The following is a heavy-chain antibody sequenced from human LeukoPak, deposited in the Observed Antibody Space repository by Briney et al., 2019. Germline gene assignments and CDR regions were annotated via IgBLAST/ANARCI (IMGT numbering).Heavy chain of an antibody. Sequence: ASVKVSCKASGYTFTGYYMHWVRQPPGQGLEWMGWIDPNSGGTNYAQKFQGRVTMTRDTSISTAYMELSRLRSDDTAVYYCARNHYDFWSGYPLGYNWFDPWGQGTLVTVSS. V-gene: IGHV1-2*02. D-gene: IGHD3-3*01. CDR2: IDPNSGGT. CDR1: GYTFTGYY. J-gene: IGHJ5*02. CDR3: ARNHYDFWSGYPLGYNWFDP.